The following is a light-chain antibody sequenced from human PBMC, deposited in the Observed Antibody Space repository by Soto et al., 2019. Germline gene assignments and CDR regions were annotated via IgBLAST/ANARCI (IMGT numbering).Light chain of an antibody. CDR2: DAS. Sequence: DIVMTQSPSSLSAAVGDRVAITFRASQGISSYLAWYQQKPGKAPKLLIYDASNLETGVPSRFSGSGSGTYFSFTISSLQPEDFATYYCQQYSNLITFGQGTRLEI. CDR1: QGISSY. V-gene: IGKV1-33*01. CDR3: QQYSNLIT. J-gene: IGKJ5*01.